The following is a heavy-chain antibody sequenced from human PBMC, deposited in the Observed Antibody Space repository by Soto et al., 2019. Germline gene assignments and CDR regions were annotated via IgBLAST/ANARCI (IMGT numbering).Heavy chain of an antibody. Sequence: QVTLKESGPVLEKPTETLTLTCTVSGFSLSNARMGVSWIRQPPGKALEWLAHIFSNDETAYSTSLKTRLTISKDTSKSQVVLTMGNMDPVDTATYYCARTVARMNLDYWGQGTLVTVSS. CDR1: GFSLSNARMG. CDR3: ARTVARMNLDY. CDR2: IFSNDET. D-gene: IGHD2-21*01. J-gene: IGHJ4*02. V-gene: IGHV2-26*01.